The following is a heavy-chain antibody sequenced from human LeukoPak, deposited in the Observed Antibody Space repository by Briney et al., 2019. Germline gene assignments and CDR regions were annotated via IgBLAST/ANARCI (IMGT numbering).Heavy chain of an antibody. CDR2: IVVGSGNT. V-gene: IGHV1-58*02. CDR1: GFTFTSSA. Sequence: RTSVKVSCKASGFTFTSSAMQWVRQARGQRLEWIGWIVVGSGNTNYARRVQERVTITRDMSASTAYMELSSLRSEDTAVYYCATDRGAYCDGDCLDYWGQGTLVTVSS. CDR3: ATDRGAYCDGDCLDY. J-gene: IGHJ4*02. D-gene: IGHD2-21*02.